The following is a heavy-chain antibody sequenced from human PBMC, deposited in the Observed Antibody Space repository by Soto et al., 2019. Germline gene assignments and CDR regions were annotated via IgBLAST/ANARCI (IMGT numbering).Heavy chain of an antibody. CDR1: GFTFSSYS. CDR2: ISSSSSYI. Sequence: GGSLRLSCAASGFTFSSYSMNWVRQAPGKGLEWVSSISSSSSYIYYADSVKGRFTISRDNAKNSLYLQMNSLRAEDTAVYYCARADEPPYYYYYMDVWGKGTTVTVSS. V-gene: IGHV3-21*01. J-gene: IGHJ6*03. CDR3: ARADEPPYYYYYMDV.